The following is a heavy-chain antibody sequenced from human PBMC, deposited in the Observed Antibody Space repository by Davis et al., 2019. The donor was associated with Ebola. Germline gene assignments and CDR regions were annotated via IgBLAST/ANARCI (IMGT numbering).Heavy chain of an antibody. V-gene: IGHV3-7*03. J-gene: IGHJ4*02. CDR3: ARVRGQWLVLDY. Sequence: ETLSLTCAVYGGSFSGYYWSWIRQPPGKGLEWVANIKQDGSEKYYVDSVKGRFTISRDNAKNSLYLQMNSLRAEDTAVYYCARVRGQWLVLDYWGQGTLVTVSS. CDR2: IKQDGSEK. D-gene: IGHD6-19*01. CDR1: GGSFSGYY.